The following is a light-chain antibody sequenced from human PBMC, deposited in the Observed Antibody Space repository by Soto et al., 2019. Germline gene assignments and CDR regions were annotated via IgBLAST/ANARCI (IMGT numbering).Light chain of an antibody. CDR3: QHYGTTPWT. CDR2: GAS. CDR1: QSVCNRC. Sequence: ETVLTQSPGTLSLSPGERVTLSCRASQSVCNRCLAWYQQKPGQSPRLLIYGASTRATGIPDRFSGSGSGTVFTLTISRLEPEDFAVYYCQHYGTTPWTFGQGTKVGIK. V-gene: IGKV3-20*01. J-gene: IGKJ1*01.